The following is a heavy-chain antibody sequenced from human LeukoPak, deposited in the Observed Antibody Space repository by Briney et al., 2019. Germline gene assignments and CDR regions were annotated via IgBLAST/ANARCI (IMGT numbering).Heavy chain of an antibody. J-gene: IGHJ4*02. Sequence: PSETLSLTCTVSGVSISSGGYYWSWLRQHPGKGLEWIGYIYYSGSTYYNPSLKSRVTISVDTSKNQFSLKLSSVTAADTAVYYCARVEIRGSIDYWGQGTLVTVSS. D-gene: IGHD5-12*01. CDR2: IYYSGST. CDR1: GVSISSGGYY. V-gene: IGHV4-31*03. CDR3: ARVEIRGSIDY.